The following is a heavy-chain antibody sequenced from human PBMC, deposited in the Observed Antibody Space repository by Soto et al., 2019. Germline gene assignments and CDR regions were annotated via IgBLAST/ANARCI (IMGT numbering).Heavy chain of an antibody. J-gene: IGHJ4*02. V-gene: IGHV4-34*01. D-gene: IGHD4-4*01. CDR2: INHSGST. CDR3: ARHSNRNYGLYYFDY. Sequence: SETLSLTCAVYGGSFSGYYWSWTRQPPGKGLEWIGEINHSGSTNYNPSLKSRVTISVDTSKNQFSLKVSSATAADTAVYYCARHSNRNYGLYYFDYWGLGALVTVSS. CDR1: GGSFSGYY.